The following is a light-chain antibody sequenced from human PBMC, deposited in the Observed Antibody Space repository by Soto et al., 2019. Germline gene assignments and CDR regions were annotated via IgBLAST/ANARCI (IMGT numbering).Light chain of an antibody. Sequence: QSALTQPPSASGSPGQSVTISCTGTSSYVGGCKFVSWYQQYPGKAPKLIIYEVSKRPSGVPDRFSGFKSGNTASLTVSGLRAEDEADYYCSSCAGSNNPYVFGTGTKLTVL. CDR3: SSCAGSNNPYV. CDR2: EVS. V-gene: IGLV2-8*01. J-gene: IGLJ1*01. CDR1: SSYVGGCKF.